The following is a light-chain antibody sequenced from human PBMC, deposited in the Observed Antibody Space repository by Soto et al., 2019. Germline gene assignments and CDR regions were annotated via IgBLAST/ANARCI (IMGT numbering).Light chain of an antibody. CDR3: QQYGYLSWT. CDR2: AAS. Sequence: EIVLTQSPGPLSLSPGERATLSCRXSQSLSNNIYLAWYQQKPGQAPRIIIFAASGRATGIPDRFSGSGSGTDFTLTISRLEPEDVAVYYCQQYGYLSWTLGQGTKVDIK. V-gene: IGKV3-20*01. CDR1: QSLSNNIY. J-gene: IGKJ1*01.